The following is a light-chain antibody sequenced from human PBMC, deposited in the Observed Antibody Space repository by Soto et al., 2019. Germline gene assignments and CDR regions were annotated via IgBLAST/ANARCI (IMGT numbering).Light chain of an antibody. J-gene: IGKJ4*01. CDR1: QSVSSF. V-gene: IGKV3-20*01. CDR3: QPYGSSSQVP. CDR2: DAS. Sequence: DSGLTQSQATLSLSPGERATLSCRASQSVSSFLAWYQQKPGQAPRLLIYDASKRATGIPARFSGSGSGTDFTLTISRLEPEDFAVYYCQPYGSSSQVPFGGGTMV.